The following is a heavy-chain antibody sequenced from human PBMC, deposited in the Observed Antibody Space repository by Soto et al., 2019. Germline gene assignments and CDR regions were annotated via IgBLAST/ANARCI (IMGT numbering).Heavy chain of an antibody. CDR1: GGSISSSSYY. Sequence: SETLSLTCTVSGGSISSSSYYWGWIRQPPGKGLEWIGSIYYSGSTYYNPSLKSRVTISVDTSKNQFSLKLSSVTAADTAVYYCARGNRVLRYFDWLFGKIDYWGQGTLVTVSS. CDR2: IYYSGST. J-gene: IGHJ4*02. D-gene: IGHD3-9*01. CDR3: ARGNRVLRYFDWLFGKIDY. V-gene: IGHV4-39*01.